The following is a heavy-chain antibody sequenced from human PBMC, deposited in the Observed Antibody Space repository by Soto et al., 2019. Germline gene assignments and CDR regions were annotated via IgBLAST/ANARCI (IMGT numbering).Heavy chain of an antibody. Sequence: GGSLRLSCAASGFTFSNYGMHWVRQAPGKGLEWVAVVSFDGSNKYYADSVKGRFTISRDNSKNTLYLQMNSLRAEDTAVYYCAKDPRIDYSNSLGNYYYYYMDVWGKGTTVTVSS. D-gene: IGHD6-6*01. CDR1: GFTFSNYG. V-gene: IGHV3-30*18. J-gene: IGHJ6*03. CDR3: AKDPRIDYSNSLGNYYYYYMDV. CDR2: VSFDGSNK.